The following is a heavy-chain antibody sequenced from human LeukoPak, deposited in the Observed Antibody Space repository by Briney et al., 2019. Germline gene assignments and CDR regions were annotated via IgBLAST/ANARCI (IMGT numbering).Heavy chain of an antibody. V-gene: IGHV4-59*01. D-gene: IGHD6-13*01. Sequence: SETLSLTCTVSGGSISSYYWSWIRQPPGRGLEWIGYIYYSGSTNYNPSLKSRVTISVDTPKNQFSLKLTSVTAADTAVYYCARNREYSSWWWFDPWGQGTLDTVSS. J-gene: IGHJ5*02. CDR1: GGSISSYY. CDR2: IYYSGST. CDR3: ARNREYSSWWWFDP.